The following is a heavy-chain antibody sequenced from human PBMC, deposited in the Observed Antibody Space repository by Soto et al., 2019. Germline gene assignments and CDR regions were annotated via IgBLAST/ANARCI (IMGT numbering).Heavy chain of an antibody. CDR2: FDPEDGET. Sequence: ASVKVSCKVSGYTLTELSMHWVRRAPGKGLEWMGGFDPEDGETICAQKFQGRVTMTEDTSTDTAYMELSSLRSEDTAVYYCATGIQLWLPYYYYYGMDVWGQGTTVTVSS. D-gene: IGHD5-18*01. CDR3: ATGIQLWLPYYYYYGMDV. J-gene: IGHJ6*02. V-gene: IGHV1-24*01. CDR1: GYTLTELS.